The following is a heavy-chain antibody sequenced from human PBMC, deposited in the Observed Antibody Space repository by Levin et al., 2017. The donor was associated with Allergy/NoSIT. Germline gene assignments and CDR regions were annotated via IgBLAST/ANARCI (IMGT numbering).Heavy chain of an antibody. D-gene: IGHD4-11*01. Sequence: SCAASGFTFSSYAMHWVRQAPGKGLEYVSAIVPNGGTFYANSVKGRFTISRDNSRNTLYLQMGSLRAEDMAVYYCARRVPTGYGMDVWGQGTTVTVSS. J-gene: IGHJ6*02. CDR2: IVPNGGT. V-gene: IGHV3-64*01. CDR3: ARRVPTGYGMDV. CDR1: GFTFSSYA.